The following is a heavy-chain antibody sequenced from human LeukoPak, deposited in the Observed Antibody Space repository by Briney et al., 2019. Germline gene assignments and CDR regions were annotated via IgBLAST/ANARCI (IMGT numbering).Heavy chain of an antibody. J-gene: IGHJ4*02. Sequence: SEALSLTCTDSGGSISSYYWSWIRQPPGKGLEWIGYIYYSGSTNYNPSLKSRVTISVDTSKNQFSLKLSSVTAADTAVYYCARSKYQPLLDYWGQGTLVTVSS. CDR2: IYYSGST. CDR3: ARSKYQPLLDY. CDR1: GGSISSYY. D-gene: IGHD2-2*01. V-gene: IGHV4-59*08.